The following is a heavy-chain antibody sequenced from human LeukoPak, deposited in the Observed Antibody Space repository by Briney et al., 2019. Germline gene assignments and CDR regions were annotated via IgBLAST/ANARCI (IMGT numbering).Heavy chain of an antibody. CDR2: IYYSGST. CDR3: ASVVVPAARDYYGMDV. D-gene: IGHD2-2*01. CDR1: GGTISSYY. V-gene: IGHV4-59*01. J-gene: IGHJ6*02. Sequence: SGTLSLTCTASGGTISSYYWSWIRQAPGKGLEWIGDIYYSGSTNYNPSLKSRVTISVDTSKNQFSLKLSSVTAADTAVYYCASVVVPAARDYYGMDVWGQGTTVTVSS.